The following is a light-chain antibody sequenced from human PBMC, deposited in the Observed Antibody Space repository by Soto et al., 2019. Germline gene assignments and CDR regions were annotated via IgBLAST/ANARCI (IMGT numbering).Light chain of an antibody. V-gene: IGKV3-15*01. Sequence: EIEMTQSPATLSVSPGEGATLSCKASQNVYNNLAWYQQRPGQPPRLLIYDASTRATGISARFSGSGYGTEFTLTICSLQSEDFAVYFCQQCRNWPLTFGGGTKVDIK. CDR3: QQCRNWPLT. J-gene: IGKJ4*01. CDR2: DAS. CDR1: QNVYNN.